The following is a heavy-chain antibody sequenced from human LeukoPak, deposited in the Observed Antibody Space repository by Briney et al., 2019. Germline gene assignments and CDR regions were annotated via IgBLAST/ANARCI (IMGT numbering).Heavy chain of an antibody. Sequence: SVKVSCKASGGTFSSYAISWVRQAPGQGLEWMGGIIPIFGTANYAQKFQGRVTITADESTSTAYMELSSLRSEDTAVYYCATLGAAGTFNYFDYWGQGTLVTVSS. CDR3: ATLGAAGTFNYFDY. CDR1: GGTFSSYA. V-gene: IGHV1-69*13. D-gene: IGHD6-13*01. J-gene: IGHJ4*02. CDR2: IIPIFGTA.